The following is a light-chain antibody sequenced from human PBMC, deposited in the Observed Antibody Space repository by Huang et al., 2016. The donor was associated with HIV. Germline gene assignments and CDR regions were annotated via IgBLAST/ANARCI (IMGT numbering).Light chain of an antibody. Sequence: ERVLTQSPGTLSVSPGERATLSCRTSQGIGNSLAWYQLKPGQAPRLLIYENFIRAADIPARFRGGGSEIDFTLTISGLQSEDSAVYYCQQYHEWPRTFGQGTKVEIK. CDR3: QQYHEWPRT. V-gene: IGKV3-15*01. CDR2: ENF. J-gene: IGKJ2*01. CDR1: QGIGNS.